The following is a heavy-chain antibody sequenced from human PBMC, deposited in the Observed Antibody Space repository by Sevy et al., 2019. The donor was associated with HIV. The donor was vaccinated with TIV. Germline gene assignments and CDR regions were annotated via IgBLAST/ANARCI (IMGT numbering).Heavy chain of an antibody. CDR3: AKDGSPPGIAVAGTGGYFDY. CDR2: ISGSGGST. J-gene: IGHJ4*02. Sequence: GGSLRLSCAASGFTFSSYAMSWVRQAPGKGLEWVSAISGSGGSTYYADSGKGRLTISRDNSKNTLYLQMNSLRAEDTAVYYCAKDGSPPGIAVAGTGGYFDYWGQGTLVTVSS. V-gene: IGHV3-23*01. D-gene: IGHD6-19*01. CDR1: GFTFSSYA.